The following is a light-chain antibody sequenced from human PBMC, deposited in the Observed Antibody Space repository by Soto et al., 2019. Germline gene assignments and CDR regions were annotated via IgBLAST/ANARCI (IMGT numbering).Light chain of an antibody. J-gene: IGKJ1*01. Sequence: DIQMTQSPSSLSASVGDRVTITCRASQSISSSLNWYQQKPGKAPKLLIYAASSLQISVPSRFSGSGSGTDFTLTISSLEPEDFATYYCQQSYSTPRTFGQGTKWEIK. CDR1: QSISSS. V-gene: IGKV1-39*01. CDR2: AAS. CDR3: QQSYSTPRT.